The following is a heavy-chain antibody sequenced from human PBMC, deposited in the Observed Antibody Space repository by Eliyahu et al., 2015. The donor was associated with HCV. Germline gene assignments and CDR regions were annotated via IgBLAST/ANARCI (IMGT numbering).Heavy chain of an antibody. CDR3: ASGGGGIAVAGTGGWFDP. CDR1: GGSXTTYY. V-gene: IGHV4-59*01. D-gene: IGHD6-19*01. J-gene: IGHJ5*02. CDR2: IHYSGGX. Sequence: QVQLQESGPGLVKPSETLSLTCIVSGGSXTTYYWSWIRQPPGKGXEGIGXIHYSGGXNHXPSLKSRVTISLDTSKNQFSLNLTSVTAADTAVYYCASGGGGIAVAGTGGWFDPWGQGTLVTVSS.